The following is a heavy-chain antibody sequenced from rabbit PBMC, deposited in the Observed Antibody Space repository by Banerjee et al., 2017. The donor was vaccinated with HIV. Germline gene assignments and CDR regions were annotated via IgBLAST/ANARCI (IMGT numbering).Heavy chain of an antibody. V-gene: IGHV1S45*01. CDR2: IDTSSGST. CDR1: GFTLSSNYY. CDR3: ARETGYGDEYFNV. Sequence: QEQLEESGGGLVQPEGSLTLTCKASGFTLSSNYYMCWVRQAPGKGLEWIACIDTSSGSTWYASWVNGRFPISKASSTTVTLQTTSLTVADTTTYFCARETGYGDEYFNVWGQGTLVTVS. D-gene: IGHD6-1*01. J-gene: IGHJ4*01.